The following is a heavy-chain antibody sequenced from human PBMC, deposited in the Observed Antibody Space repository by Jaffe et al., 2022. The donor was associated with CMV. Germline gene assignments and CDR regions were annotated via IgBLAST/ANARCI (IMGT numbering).Heavy chain of an antibody. V-gene: IGHV4-39*01. Sequence: QLQLQESGPGLVKPSETLSLTCTVSGGSISSSSYYWGWIRQPPGKGLEWIGSIYYSGSTYYNPSLKSRVTISVDTSKNQFSLKLSSVTAADTAVYYCARGSDIVVVVADDWPFDYWGQGTLVTVSS. CDR1: GGSISSSSYY. J-gene: IGHJ4*02. D-gene: IGHD2-15*01. CDR3: ARGSDIVVVVADDWPFDY. CDR2: IYYSGST.